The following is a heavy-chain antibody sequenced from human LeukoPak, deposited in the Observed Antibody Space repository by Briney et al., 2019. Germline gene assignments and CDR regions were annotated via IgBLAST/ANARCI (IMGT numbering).Heavy chain of an antibody. J-gene: IGHJ5*02. Sequence: PSETLSLTCTVSGDSISSYYWSWIRQPPGKGLEWIGYNFDNRNTKYNPSLKSRVSLSLDTSKNEFSLNLSSVTAADTAVYYCARDYYGSGKGWFDPWGQGTLVTVSS. V-gene: IGHV4-59*01. CDR3: ARDYYGSGKGWFDP. CDR1: GDSISSYY. D-gene: IGHD3-10*01. CDR2: NFDNRNT.